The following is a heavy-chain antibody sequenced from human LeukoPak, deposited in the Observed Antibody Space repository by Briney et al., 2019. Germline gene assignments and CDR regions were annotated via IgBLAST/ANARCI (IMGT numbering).Heavy chain of an antibody. J-gene: IGHJ4*02. CDR2: IYYSGST. Sequence: KSSETLSLTCTVSGGSISSSYYYWGWIRQPPGKGLEWIGSIYYSGSTYYNPSLKSRVTISVDTSKNQFSLKLSSVTAADTAVYYCARPSRQRNTVLNWGQGTLVTVSS. CDR3: ARPSRQRNTVLN. CDR1: GGSISSSYYY. V-gene: IGHV4-39*01. D-gene: IGHD4-11*01.